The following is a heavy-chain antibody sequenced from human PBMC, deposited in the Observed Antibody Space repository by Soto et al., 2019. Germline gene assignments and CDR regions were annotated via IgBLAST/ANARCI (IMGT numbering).Heavy chain of an antibody. Sequence: EVQLVASGGGLVQPGGSLRLSCAASGFTFSSYWMHWVRQAPGEGLVWVSRIKSDGSSITYADSVKGRFTTSRDNAKNTLYLQMNSLRAEDTGVYYWARDPNSSTGPFDCWGQGTLVTVSS. V-gene: IGHV3-74*01. CDR2: IKSDGSSI. CDR1: GFTFSSYW. J-gene: IGHJ4*02. D-gene: IGHD2-8*02. CDR3: ARDPNSSTGPFDC.